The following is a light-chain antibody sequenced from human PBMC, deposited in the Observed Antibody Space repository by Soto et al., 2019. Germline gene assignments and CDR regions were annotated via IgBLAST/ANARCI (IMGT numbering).Light chain of an antibody. CDR1: ESTSSY. CDR2: DAS. J-gene: IGKJ3*01. V-gene: IGKV1-39*01. CDR3: HQSYSIPFT. Sequence: DIQMTQSPSSLSASVGDRVTITCRASESTSSYLNWFQQKPGKAPKLLIYDASRLQIGVPSRFSGSGSGTDFTLTISSLQPEDSPAYYCHQSYSIPFTFGPGTKVHIK.